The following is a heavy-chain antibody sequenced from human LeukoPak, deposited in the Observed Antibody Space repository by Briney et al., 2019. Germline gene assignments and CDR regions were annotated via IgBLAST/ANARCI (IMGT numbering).Heavy chain of an antibody. V-gene: IGHV4-31*03. CDR3: ARLARIVATTNGYYYYYGMDV. CDR2: IYYSGST. D-gene: IGHD5-12*01. Sequence: SETLSLTCTVSGGSISSGGYYWSWIRRHPGKGLEWIGYIYYSGSTYYNPSLKSRVTISVDTSKNQFSLKLSSVTAADTAVYYCARLARIVATTNGYYYYYGMDVWGQGTTVTVSS. J-gene: IGHJ6*02. CDR1: GGSISSGGYY.